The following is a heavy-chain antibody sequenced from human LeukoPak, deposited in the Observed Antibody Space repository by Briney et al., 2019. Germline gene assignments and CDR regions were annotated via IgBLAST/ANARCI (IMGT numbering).Heavy chain of an antibody. CDR1: GGSISSSSYY. Sequence: TPSETLSLXCTVSGGSISSSSYYWGWIRQPPGKGLEWIGSIYYSGSTYYNPSLKSRVTISVDTSKNQFSLKLSSVTAADTAVYYCARILAAGTGYWGQGTLVTVSS. D-gene: IGHD6-13*01. V-gene: IGHV4-39*01. J-gene: IGHJ4*02. CDR2: IYYSGST. CDR3: ARILAAGTGY.